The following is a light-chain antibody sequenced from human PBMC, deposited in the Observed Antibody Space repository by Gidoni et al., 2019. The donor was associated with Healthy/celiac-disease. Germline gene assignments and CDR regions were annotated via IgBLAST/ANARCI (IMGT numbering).Light chain of an antibody. CDR1: HSLLHSNGYNY. CDR2: LGS. Sequence: DILMSRSPLSLPVTPGEPASISCRSSHSLLHSNGYNYLDWYLQNPGQSPQLLIYLGSNRASGVPDRFSGSGSGTDFTLKISRVEAEDVGVYYCMQDQKTPITFGQGTRLEIK. V-gene: IGKV2-28*01. J-gene: IGKJ5*01. CDR3: MQDQKTPIT.